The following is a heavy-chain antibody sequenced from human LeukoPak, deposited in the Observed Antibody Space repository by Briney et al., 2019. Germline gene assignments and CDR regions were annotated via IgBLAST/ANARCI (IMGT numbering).Heavy chain of an antibody. D-gene: IGHD5-24*01. J-gene: IGHJ4*02. V-gene: IGHV1-46*01. Sequence: ASVKVSCEASGYTFTSYYMHWVRQAPGQGLEWMGIINPSGGSTSYAQKFQGRVTMTRDMSTSTVYMELSSLRSEDTAVYYCARVGLEMATNFWGQGTLVTVSS. CDR1: GYTFTSYY. CDR2: INPSGGST. CDR3: ARVGLEMATNF.